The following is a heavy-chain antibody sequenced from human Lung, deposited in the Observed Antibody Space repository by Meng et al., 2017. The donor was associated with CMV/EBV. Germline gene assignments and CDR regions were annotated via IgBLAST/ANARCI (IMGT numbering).Heavy chain of an antibody. D-gene: IGHD6-19*01. CDR2: IHYRGSA. CDR1: GGSISSSCYY. Sequence: RLPRQEAGPGLVRPSETLSLTCTVSGGSISSSCYYWGWIRQPPGKGLEWIGSIHYRGSAYYNPSLKGRVTISVDTSKNQFSLKVNSVTAADTAVYYCGREALSIAVASTDHWGQGTLVTVFS. V-gene: IGHV4-39*06. J-gene: IGHJ4*02. CDR3: GREALSIAVASTDH.